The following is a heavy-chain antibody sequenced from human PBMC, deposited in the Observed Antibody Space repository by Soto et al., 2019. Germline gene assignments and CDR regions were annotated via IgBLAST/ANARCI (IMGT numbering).Heavy chain of an antibody. CDR2: IYYSGST. CDR1: GSSISSYY. D-gene: IGHD3-10*01. J-gene: IGHJ6*04. V-gene: IGHV4-59*08. Sequence: SETLSLTCTVSGSSISSYYWSWIRQPPGEGLEWIGYIYYSGSTNYTPSLKSRVTISVDTSKNQFSLKLSSVTAADTAVYYCARQQKEQSLSLWFGELGSLDVWGKGTTVTVSS. CDR3: ARQQKEQSLSLWFGELGSLDV.